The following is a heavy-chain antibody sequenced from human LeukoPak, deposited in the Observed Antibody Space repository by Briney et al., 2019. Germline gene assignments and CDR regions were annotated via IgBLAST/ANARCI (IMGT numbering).Heavy chain of an antibody. J-gene: IGHJ5*02. Sequence: KSSETLSLTCAVYGGSFSGYYWSWIRQPPGKGLEWIGEINHSGSTNYNPSLKSRVTISVDTSKNQLSLKLSSVTAADTAVYYCARGLYSSSWYGGWFDPWGQGTLVTVSS. CDR1: GGSFSGYY. CDR2: INHSGST. V-gene: IGHV4-34*01. D-gene: IGHD6-13*01. CDR3: ARGLYSSSWYGGWFDP.